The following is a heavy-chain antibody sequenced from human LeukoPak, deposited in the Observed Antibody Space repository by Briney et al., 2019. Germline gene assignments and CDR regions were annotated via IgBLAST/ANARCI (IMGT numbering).Heavy chain of an antibody. CDR2: ISSSGSTI. CDR3: ARGVYGYGGNVFDY. J-gene: IGHJ4*02. CDR1: GFTFSSYE. D-gene: IGHD4-23*01. Sequence: GGSLRLSCTASGFTFSSYEMNWVRQAPGKGLEWVSYISSSGSTIYYADSVKGRFTISRDNAKNSLYLQMNSLRAEDTAVYYCARGVYGYGGNVFDYWGQGTLVTVSS. V-gene: IGHV3-48*03.